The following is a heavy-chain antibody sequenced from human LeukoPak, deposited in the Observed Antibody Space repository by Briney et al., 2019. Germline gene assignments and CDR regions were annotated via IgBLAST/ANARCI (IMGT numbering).Heavy chain of an antibody. V-gene: IGHV3-9*01. Sequence: PGRSLRLSCAASGFTFDDYAMHWVRQAPGKGLEWVSGISWNSGSIDYADSVKGRFTISRDNAKNSLYLQMNSLRAEDTALYYCAKDISSSSWYVIDYWGQGTLVTVSS. CDR1: GFTFDDYA. CDR2: ISWNSGSI. CDR3: AKDISSSSWYVIDY. J-gene: IGHJ4*02. D-gene: IGHD6-13*01.